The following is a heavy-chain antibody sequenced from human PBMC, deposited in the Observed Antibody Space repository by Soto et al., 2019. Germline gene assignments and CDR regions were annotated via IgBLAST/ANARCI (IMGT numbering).Heavy chain of an antibody. Sequence: PGESLKISCTGFGYAFTTFWISWVRPMPGKGLEWLGRVDPRDSYVTYNPSFEGHVTISADKSISTAYLQWGSLKASDTAMYFCARIYCTTTTCDSWFDPWGQGTLVTVSS. D-gene: IGHD2-8*01. CDR3: ARIYCTTTTCDSWFDP. CDR1: GYAFTTFW. V-gene: IGHV5-10-1*01. J-gene: IGHJ5*02. CDR2: VDPRDSYV.